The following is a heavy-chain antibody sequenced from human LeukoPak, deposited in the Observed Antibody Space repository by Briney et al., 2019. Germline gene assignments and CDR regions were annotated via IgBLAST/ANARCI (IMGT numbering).Heavy chain of an antibody. CDR2: IRSKDYGGAT. CDR3: KTGALDI. J-gene: IGHJ3*02. CDR1: GFTFSDFA. Sequence: GGSLRLSCTTSGFTFSDFAISWVRQAPGKGLEWVGFIRSKDYGGATYYAASGKGRFTITRDDSKGIAYFQMRSLKIEDTAVYCAKTGALDIWGQGTMVTVSS. V-gene: IGHV3-49*04. D-gene: IGHD4/OR15-4a*01.